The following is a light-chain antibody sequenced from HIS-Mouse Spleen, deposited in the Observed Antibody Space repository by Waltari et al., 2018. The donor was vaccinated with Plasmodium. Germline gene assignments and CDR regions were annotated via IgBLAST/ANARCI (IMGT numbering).Light chain of an antibody. CDR1: ALPKKY. CDR2: AAG. CDR3: YSTDSSGNHRV. Sequence: SYELTQPPSVSVSPGQTARITCSGDALPKKYAYWYQQKSGQAPVLVIDAAGKRPSGLPGRVSGASSGTMATLTISGAQVEDEADYFCYSTDSSGNHRVFGGGTKLTV. J-gene: IGLJ3*02. V-gene: IGLV3-10*01.